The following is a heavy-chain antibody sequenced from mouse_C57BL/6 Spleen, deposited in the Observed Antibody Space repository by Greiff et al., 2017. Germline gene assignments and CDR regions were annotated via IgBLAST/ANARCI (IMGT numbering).Heavy chain of an antibody. CDR3: ARDLYYYGSSYRAMDY. J-gene: IGHJ4*01. CDR1: GFTFSDFY. D-gene: IGHD1-1*01. CDR2: SRNKANDYTT. Sequence: EVQLVESGGGLVQSGRSLRLSCATSGFTFSDFYMEWVRQAPGKGLEWIAASRNKANDYTTEYSASVKGRFIVSRDTSQSILYLQMNALRAEDTAMYYCARDLYYYGSSYRAMDYWGQGTSVTVSS. V-gene: IGHV7-1*01.